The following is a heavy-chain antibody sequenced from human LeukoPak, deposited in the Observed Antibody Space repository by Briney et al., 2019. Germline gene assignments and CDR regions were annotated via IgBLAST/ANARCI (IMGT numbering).Heavy chain of an antibody. J-gene: IGHJ4*02. D-gene: IGHD3-3*01. CDR3: ARSTYYDFWREGIFDY. Sequence: SETLSLTCAVYGGSFSGYYWGWIRQPPGKGLEWIGEINHSGSTNYNPSLKSRVTISVDTSKNQFSLKLSSVTAADTAVYYCARSTYYDFWREGIFDYWGQGTLVTVSS. CDR1: GGSFSGYY. CDR2: INHSGST. V-gene: IGHV4-34*01.